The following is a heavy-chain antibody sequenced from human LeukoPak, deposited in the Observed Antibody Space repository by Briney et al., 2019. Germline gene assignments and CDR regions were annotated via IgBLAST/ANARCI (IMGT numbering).Heavy chain of an antibody. J-gene: IGHJ4*02. CDR3: ARDELWTVVEPALDY. CDR1: GFTFNNHW. Sequence: GGSLRLPCAASGFTFNNHWMCWVRQAPGKGLEWVANIKQDGSEKFYVDSVKGRFTISRDNVKNSLYLQMNSLRAEDTAVYYCARDELWTVVEPALDYWGQGTLVTVSS. V-gene: IGHV3-7*01. D-gene: IGHD2-2*01. CDR2: IKQDGSEK.